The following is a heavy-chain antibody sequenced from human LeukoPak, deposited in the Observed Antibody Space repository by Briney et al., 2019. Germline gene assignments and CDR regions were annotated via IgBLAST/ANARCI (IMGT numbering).Heavy chain of an antibody. D-gene: IGHD5-18*01. CDR1: GFTFSSYS. V-gene: IGHV3-21*01. CDR3: ATSERGYSDGYSYY. CDR2: ISSSSSYI. Sequence: PGGSLRLSCAASGFTFSSYSMNWVRQAPGKGLEWVSSISSSSSYIYYADSVKGRFTISRDNAKNSLYLQMNSLRAEDTAMYYCATSERGYSDGYSYYWGQGTLVIVSS. J-gene: IGHJ4*02.